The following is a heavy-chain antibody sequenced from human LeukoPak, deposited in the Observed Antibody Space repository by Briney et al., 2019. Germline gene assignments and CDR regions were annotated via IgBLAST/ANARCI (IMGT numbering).Heavy chain of an antibody. CDR1: GGSFSGYY. J-gene: IGHJ5*02. V-gene: IGHV4-34*01. D-gene: IGHD2-15*01. Sequence: SETLSLTCAVYGGSFSGYYWSWIRQPPGKGLEWIGEINHSGSTNYNPSLKSRVTISVDTSKNQFSLKLSSVTAADTAVYYCARRTGPVVVVAATRVRSWFDPWGQGTLVTASS. CDR3: ARRTGPVVVVAATRVRSWFDP. CDR2: INHSGST.